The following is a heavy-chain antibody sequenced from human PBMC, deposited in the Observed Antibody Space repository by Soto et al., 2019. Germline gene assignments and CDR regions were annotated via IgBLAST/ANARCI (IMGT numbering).Heavy chain of an antibody. Sequence: ESGGGLVQPGGSLRLSCAASGFTFSSYEMNWVRQAPGKGLEWVSYISSSGSTIYYADSVKGRFTISRDNAKNSLYLQMNSLRAEDTAVYYCARRGAYCGGDCYSIFGYYYYGMDVWGQGTTVTVSS. V-gene: IGHV3-48*03. CDR1: GFTFSSYE. J-gene: IGHJ6*02. CDR2: ISSSGSTI. CDR3: ARRGAYCGGDCYSIFGYYYYGMDV. D-gene: IGHD2-21*02.